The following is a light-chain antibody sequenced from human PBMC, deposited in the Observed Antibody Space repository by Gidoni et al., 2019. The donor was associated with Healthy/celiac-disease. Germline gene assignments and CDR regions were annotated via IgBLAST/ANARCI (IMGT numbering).Light chain of an antibody. V-gene: IGKV1-5*03. CDR3: QPYNSYSVT. CDR2: KAS. J-gene: IGKJ4*01. Sequence: DIHMTQSPSTLSASVGDRVTITCRASQSISSWLAWYQQKPGKAPKLLIYKASSLESGVPSRFSGSGSGTEFTLTISSLQPDDFATYYCQPYNSYSVTYGGGTKVEIK. CDR1: QSISSW.